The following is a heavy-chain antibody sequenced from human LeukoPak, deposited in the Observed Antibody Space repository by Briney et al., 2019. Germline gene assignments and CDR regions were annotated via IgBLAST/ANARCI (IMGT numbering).Heavy chain of an antibody. D-gene: IGHD5-18*01. CDR2: ISGSGGST. CDR3: ATFTPSWIQLWPLDAFDI. V-gene: IGHV3-23*01. J-gene: IGHJ3*02. CDR1: GFTFSSYA. Sequence: PGGSLRLSCAASGFTFSSYAMSWVRQAPGKGLEWVSVISGSGGSTYYADSVKGRFTISRDNSKNTLYLQMNSLRAEDTAVYYCATFTPSWIQLWPLDAFDIWGQGTMVTVSS.